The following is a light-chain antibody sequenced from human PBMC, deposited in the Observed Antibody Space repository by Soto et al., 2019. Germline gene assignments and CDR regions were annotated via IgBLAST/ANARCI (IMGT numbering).Light chain of an antibody. CDR2: EVN. J-gene: IGLJ1*01. V-gene: IGLV2-8*01. Sequence: QSALTQPPSASGSPGQSVTISCTGTSSDIGGYNSVSWYQQHPGKAPRLMIYEVNKRPSGVPDRFSGSKSGYTASLTVSGLQTEDEAFYYCCSYAGTYSFVFGTGTKLTVL. CDR1: SSDIGGYNS. CDR3: CSYAGTYSFV.